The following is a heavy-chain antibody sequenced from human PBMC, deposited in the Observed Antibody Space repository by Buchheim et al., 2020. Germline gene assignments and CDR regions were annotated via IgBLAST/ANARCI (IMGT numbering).Heavy chain of an antibody. D-gene: IGHD3-10*01. J-gene: IGHJ5*02. V-gene: IGHV3-15*01. CDR1: GFTFSDAW. CDR3: ATGPYGSGTYPLES. Sequence: EVQLLESGGGLVQPGGSLRLSCVGSGFTFSDAWMRWVRQAPGKGLEWVGQIKSETDGGTTDFAAPVKGRFTISRDDLRNTVYLEMNSLKAEDTAVYYCATGPYGSGTYPLESWGQGTL. CDR2: IKSETDGGTT.